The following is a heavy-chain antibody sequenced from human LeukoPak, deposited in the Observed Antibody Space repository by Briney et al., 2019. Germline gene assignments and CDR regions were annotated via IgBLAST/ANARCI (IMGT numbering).Heavy chain of an antibody. CDR1: GFTFSSFG. J-gene: IGHJ3*02. CDR2: ISFVVSNN. CDR3: AKLGLMVRGARDAFDI. Sequence: GRSLRLSCAASGFTFSSFGMGWVRQAPGRGLGWVAVISFVVSNNYYTDSVKGRLTISRDHSKNTPYRQMDILRAEDTAVYYCAKLGLMVRGARDAFDIWGQGTMVTVSS. V-gene: IGHV3-30*18. D-gene: IGHD3-10*01.